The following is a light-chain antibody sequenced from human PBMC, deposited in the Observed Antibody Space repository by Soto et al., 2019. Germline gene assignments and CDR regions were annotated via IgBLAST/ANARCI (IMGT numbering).Light chain of an antibody. CDR2: DAS. CDR1: QSVSSY. J-gene: IGKJ4*01. CDR3: QQRSNWPPG. V-gene: IGKV3-11*01. Sequence: EIVLTQSPATLSLSPGERATLSCRASQSVSSYLAWYQQKPGQAPRLLIYDASNRATGIPARFSGCGSGTDFTLTISSLEPEDFAVYYCQQRSNWPPGFGGGTKVEIK.